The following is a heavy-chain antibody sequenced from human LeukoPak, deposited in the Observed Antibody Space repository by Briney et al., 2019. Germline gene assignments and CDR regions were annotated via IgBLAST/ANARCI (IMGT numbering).Heavy chain of an antibody. V-gene: IGHV3-53*01. D-gene: IGHD5-18*01. CDR1: GVTFSAYA. J-gene: IGHJ6*03. Sequence: GGSLRLSCAASGVTFSAYAMSWVRQAPGRGLEWVSVIYSGGSTYYADSVKGRFTISRDNSKNTLYLQMNSLRAEDTAVYYCASQRGYSYGYYYYYMDVWGKGTTVTVSS. CDR2: IYSGGST. CDR3: ASQRGYSYGYYYYYMDV.